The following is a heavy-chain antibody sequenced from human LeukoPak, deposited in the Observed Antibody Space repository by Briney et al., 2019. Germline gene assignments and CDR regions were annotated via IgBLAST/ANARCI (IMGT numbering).Heavy chain of an antibody. CDR3: AREGDTLGYCTGGSCGGPFDI. J-gene: IGHJ3*02. D-gene: IGHD2-15*01. Sequence: GGSLRLSCAASGFTFSSCSMTWVRQAPGKGLEWVSGISGGGGSTYYAHSVKGRFTISRDNSKNTLYLQLNDLRAEDTAVYYCAREGDTLGYCTGGSCGGPFDIWGQGTMVTVSS. CDR1: GFTFSSCS. CDR2: ISGGGGST. V-gene: IGHV3-23*01.